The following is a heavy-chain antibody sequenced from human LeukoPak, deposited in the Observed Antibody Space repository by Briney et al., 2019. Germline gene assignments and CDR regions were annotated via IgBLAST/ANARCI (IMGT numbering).Heavy chain of an antibody. CDR1: GFTFDDYA. D-gene: IGHD3-22*01. J-gene: IGHJ4*02. CDR2: ISWNGGNI. CDR3: ANSLHDSSGYYYFAY. Sequence: GGSLRLSCAASGFTFDDYAMRWVRQAPGKGLEWVGGISWNGGNIFYADSGKGRFTISRDPAKNSLYLQMNSLRAEDMALSYCANSLHDSSGYYYFAYWGQGTLVTVSS. V-gene: IGHV3-9*03.